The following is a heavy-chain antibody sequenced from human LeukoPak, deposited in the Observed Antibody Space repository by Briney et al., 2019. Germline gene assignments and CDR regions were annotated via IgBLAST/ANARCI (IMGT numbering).Heavy chain of an antibody. D-gene: IGHD6-6*01. CDR2: IYHSGST. CDR3: ARVTSSYDAFDI. J-gene: IGHJ3*02. CDR1: GGFISSGGYS. Sequence: TLSLTCAVSGGFISSGGYSWSWIRQPPGKGLEWIGYIYHSGSTYYNPSLKSRVTMLVHRSKNQFSLKLSSVTAADTAVYYCARVTSSYDAFDIWGQGTMVTVSS. V-gene: IGHV4-30-2*01.